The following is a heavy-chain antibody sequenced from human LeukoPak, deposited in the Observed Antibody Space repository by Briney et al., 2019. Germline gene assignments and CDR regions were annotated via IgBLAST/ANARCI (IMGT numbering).Heavy chain of an antibody. CDR3: ARDLAWGGY. D-gene: IGHD7-27*01. CDR2: ITSSSSSM. Sequence: GGSLRLSCVASGFTFSIYTMSWVRQAPGKGLEWVSPITSSSSSMYSADSVKGRLTISRDNAKNSLYLQMNNLRAEDTAVYYCARDLAWGGYWGQGTLVTVSS. V-gene: IGHV3-21*01. J-gene: IGHJ4*02. CDR1: GFTFSIYT.